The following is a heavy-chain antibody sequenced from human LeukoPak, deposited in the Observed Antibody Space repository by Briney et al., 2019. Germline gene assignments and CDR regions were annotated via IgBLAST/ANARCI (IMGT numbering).Heavy chain of an antibody. V-gene: IGHV4-34*01. CDR2: INHSGST. Sequence: SETLSLTCAVYGGSFSGYYWSWIRQPPGKGLEWIGEINHSGSTNYNPSLKSRVTISVDTSKNQFSLKLSSVTAADTAVYYCARYSSGWYSSYYFDYWGQGTLVTVSS. CDR1: GGSFSGYY. CDR3: ARYSSGWYSSYYFDY. J-gene: IGHJ4*02. D-gene: IGHD6-19*01.